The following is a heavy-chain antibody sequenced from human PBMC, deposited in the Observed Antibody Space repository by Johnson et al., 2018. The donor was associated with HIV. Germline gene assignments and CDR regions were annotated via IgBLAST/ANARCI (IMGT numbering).Heavy chain of an antibody. Sequence: VQLVESGGGVVRPGGSLRLSCAASGFTFDDYGMSWVRQAPGKGLEWVSGVSGSGGSTYYADSVKGRFTISRDNAKNSLYLQMNSLRAEDTAVYYCARDIMRAGSYYDAFDIWGQGTMVTVSS. CDR3: ARDIMRAGSYYDAFDI. D-gene: IGHD3-10*01. CDR2: VSGSGGST. J-gene: IGHJ3*02. CDR1: GFTFDDYG. V-gene: IGHV3-20*04.